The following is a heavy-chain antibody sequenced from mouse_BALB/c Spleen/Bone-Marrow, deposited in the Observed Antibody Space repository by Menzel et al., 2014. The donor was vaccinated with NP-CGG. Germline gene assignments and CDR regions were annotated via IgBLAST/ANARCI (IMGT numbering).Heavy chain of an antibody. D-gene: IGHD1-1*01. V-gene: IGHV14-3*02. CDR3: GRSYYYGRGYFDY. Sequence: EVQLQQSGAELVKPGASVKLSCTASGFNIKDTYMHWVKQRPEQGLEWIGRIDPANGNTKSDPKFQGKATITADTSSNLDYLQLSSLASEDAAVYYCGRSYYYGRGYFDYWGQGTSLTVSS. J-gene: IGHJ2*02. CDR1: GFNIKDTY. CDR2: IDPANGNT.